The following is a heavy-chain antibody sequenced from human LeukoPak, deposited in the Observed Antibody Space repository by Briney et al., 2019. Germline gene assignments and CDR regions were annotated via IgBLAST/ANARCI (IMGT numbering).Heavy chain of an antibody. CDR3: ARIGPGTDVYNSFDY. D-gene: IGHD5-24*01. CDR1: GFAFSSYD. Sequence: GGSLRLSCTASGFAFSSYDMTWVRQAPGKGLEYVSSISSTSTYRFSADSVRGRFTISRDNAENSLFPQMNSLRGEDTAVYYCARIGPGTDVYNSFDYWGQGTLVTVSS. V-gene: IGHV3-21*01. J-gene: IGHJ4*02. CDR2: ISSTSTYR.